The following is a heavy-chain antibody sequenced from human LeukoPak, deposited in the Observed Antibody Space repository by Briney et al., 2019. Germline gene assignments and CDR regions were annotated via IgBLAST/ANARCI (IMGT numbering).Heavy chain of an antibody. CDR1: GFTFSSYA. CDR2: ISGSGGST. D-gene: IGHD3-22*01. CDR3: AKDSADYYDSSGFDY. J-gene: IGHJ4*02. V-gene: IGHV3-23*01. Sequence: PGGSLRLSCAASGFTFSSYAMSWVRQAPGKGLEWVSAISGSGGSTYYADSVKGRFTISRDNSKNTLYLQMNSLRAEDTAVYYCAKDSADYYDSSGFDYWGQGTLVTVSS.